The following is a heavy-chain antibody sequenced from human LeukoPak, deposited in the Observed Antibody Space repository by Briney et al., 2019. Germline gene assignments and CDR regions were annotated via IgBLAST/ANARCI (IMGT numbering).Heavy chain of an antibody. Sequence: PSETLSLTCNVSGVSISSNPFSWGWIRQPPGKGLEWIGNIYYTGSTYYNPSLTSRVTISIDTSRNQFSLHLSSVTAADTAVYYCARWAGTLNAFDVWGPGTLVTVSS. J-gene: IGHJ3*01. V-gene: IGHV4-39*07. CDR1: GVSISSNPFS. CDR3: ARWAGTLNAFDV. CDR2: IYYTGST.